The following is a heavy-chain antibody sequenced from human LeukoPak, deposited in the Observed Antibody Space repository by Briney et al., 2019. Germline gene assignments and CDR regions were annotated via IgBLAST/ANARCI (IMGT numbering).Heavy chain of an antibody. D-gene: IGHD3-9*01. CDR2: IYYSGST. CDR3: ARSTWLLDK. V-gene: IGHV4-59*01. Sequence: PSETLSLTCTVSGGPISNYYWSWIRQPPGKGLEWIGYIYYSGSTNYSPSLKSRVTISLDTSKNQFSLKLTSVTAADTAVYYCARSTWLLDKWGQGTLVTVSS. J-gene: IGHJ4*02. CDR1: GGPISNYY.